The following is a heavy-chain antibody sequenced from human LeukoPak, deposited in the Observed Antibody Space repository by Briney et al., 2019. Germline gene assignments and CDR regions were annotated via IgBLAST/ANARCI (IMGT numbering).Heavy chain of an antibody. V-gene: IGHV4-34*01. Sequence: PSETLSLTCAVYGGSFSGYYWSWIRQPPGKGLEWIGEINHSGSTNYNPSLKSRVTISVDTSKNQFSLKLSSVTAADTAVYYCARVRIVVVPATANYAFDIWGQGTMVTVSS. J-gene: IGHJ3*02. CDR1: GGSFSGYY. D-gene: IGHD2-2*01. CDR2: INHSGST. CDR3: ARVRIVVVPATANYAFDI.